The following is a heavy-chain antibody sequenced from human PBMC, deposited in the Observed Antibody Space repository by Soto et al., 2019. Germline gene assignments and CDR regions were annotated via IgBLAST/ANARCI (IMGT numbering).Heavy chain of an antibody. CDR1: GYSISSGYY. CDR2: IYHSGST. CDR3: ARVEWELLNWFDP. D-gene: IGHD1-26*01. V-gene: IGHV4-38-2*01. J-gene: IGHJ5*02. Sequence: NPSETLSLTCAVSGYSISSGYYWGWIRQPPGKGLEWIGSIYHSGSTYYNPSLKSRVTISVDTSKNQFSLKLSSVTAADTAVYYCARVEWELLNWFDPWGQGTLVTVSS.